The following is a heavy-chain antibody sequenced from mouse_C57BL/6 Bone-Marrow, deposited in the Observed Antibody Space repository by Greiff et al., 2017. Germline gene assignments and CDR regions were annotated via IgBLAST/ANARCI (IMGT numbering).Heavy chain of an antibody. CDR2: IYPGNSDT. CDR3: TREEYYSNYSYFDY. J-gene: IGHJ2*01. Sequence: EVQLQQSGTVLARPGASVKMSCKTSGYTFTSYWMHWVKQRPGQGLEWIGAIYPGNSDTSYNQKFKGKAKLTAVTSASTAYMELSSLTNEDSAVYYCTREEYYSNYSYFDYWGQGTTLTVSS. CDR1: GYTFTSYW. D-gene: IGHD2-5*01. V-gene: IGHV1-5*01.